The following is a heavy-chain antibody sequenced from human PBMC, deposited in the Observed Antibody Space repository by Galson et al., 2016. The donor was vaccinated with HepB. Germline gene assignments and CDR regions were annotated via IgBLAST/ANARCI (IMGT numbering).Heavy chain of an antibody. CDR1: GFTFSNHD. CDR3: VREAQHYNSANYYDELDY. V-gene: IGHV3-13*01. Sequence: SLRLSCAASGFTFSNHDLHWVRQAPGKGLEWVSAIDSAGGTYYPGSVKGRFTISRENAKNSFYLQMSSLRAEDTAVYYCVREAQHYNSANYYDELDYWGQGTLVTVSS. J-gene: IGHJ4*02. CDR2: IDSAGGT. D-gene: IGHD3-16*01.